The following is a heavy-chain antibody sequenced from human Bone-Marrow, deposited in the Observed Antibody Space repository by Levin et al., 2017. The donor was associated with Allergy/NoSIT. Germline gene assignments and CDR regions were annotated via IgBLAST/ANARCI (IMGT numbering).Heavy chain of an antibody. CDR3: ARDKQWPYYFDY. Sequence: PGGSLRLSCAASGFTVSSNYMSWVRQAPGKGLEWVSVIYSGGSTYYADSVKGRFTISRDNSKNTLYLQMNSLRAEDTAVYYCARDKQWPYYFDYWGQGTLVTVSS. V-gene: IGHV3-66*01. J-gene: IGHJ4*02. D-gene: IGHD6-19*01. CDR2: IYSGGST. CDR1: GFTVSSNY.